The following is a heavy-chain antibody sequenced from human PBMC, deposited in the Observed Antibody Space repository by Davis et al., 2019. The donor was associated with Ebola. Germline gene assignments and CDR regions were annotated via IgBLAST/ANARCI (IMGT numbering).Heavy chain of an antibody. D-gene: IGHD4-23*01. CDR1: GFTFSSYW. Sequence: GESLKISCAASGFTFSSYWMSWVRQAPGKGLEWVANIKQDVSEKYYVDSVKGRFTISRDNAKNSLSLQMSSLRADDTAMYYCARDLVYGGNAFFDYWGQGTPVRVSS. V-gene: IGHV3-7*03. CDR3: ARDLVYGGNAFFDY. CDR2: IKQDVSEK. J-gene: IGHJ4*02.